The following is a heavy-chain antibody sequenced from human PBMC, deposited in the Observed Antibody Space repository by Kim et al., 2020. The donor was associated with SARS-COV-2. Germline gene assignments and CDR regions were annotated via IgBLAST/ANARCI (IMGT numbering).Heavy chain of an antibody. J-gene: IGHJ4*02. CDR1: GFTFSSYA. D-gene: IGHD5-12*01. V-gene: IGHV3-30*04. CDR2: ISYDGSNK. Sequence: GGSLRLSCAASGFTFSSYAMHWVRQAPGKGLEWVAVISYDGSNKYYADSVKGRFTISRDNSKNTLYLQMNSLRAEDTAVYYCARDGSNEPVDIVGAFDYWGQGTLVTVSS. CDR3: ARDGSNEPVDIVGAFDY.